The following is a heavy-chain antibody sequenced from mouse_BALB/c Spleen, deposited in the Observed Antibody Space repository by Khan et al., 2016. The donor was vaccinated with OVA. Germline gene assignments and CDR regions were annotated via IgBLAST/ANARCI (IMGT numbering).Heavy chain of an antibody. CDR1: GYTFTDFL. J-gene: IGHJ3*01. CDR2: IYPGSGYI. CDR3: ARAGYGGFAH. V-gene: IGHV1-77*01. D-gene: IGHD3-2*02. Sequence: QVQLQQPGPELVKPGASVKMSCKASGYTFTDFLISWLKQRPGQGLEWIGEIYPGSGYIYYNEKFKGKATLTSDKSYNKAYMQLTSLTSEDSAVYFCARAGYGGFAHWGQGTLVTVSA.